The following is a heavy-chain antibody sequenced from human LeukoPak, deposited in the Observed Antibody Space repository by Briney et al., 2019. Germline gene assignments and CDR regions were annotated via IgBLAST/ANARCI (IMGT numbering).Heavy chain of an antibody. Sequence: GGSLRLSCAASGFTFSTYAMSWVRQVPGKGLEWVSIISGGGGSTYYADSVKGRFTISRDNAKNSLYLQMNSLRAEDTAVYYCARELWFGESYFDYWGQGTLVTVSS. D-gene: IGHD3-10*01. CDR2: ISGGGGST. J-gene: IGHJ4*02. V-gene: IGHV3-23*01. CDR1: GFTFSTYA. CDR3: ARELWFGESYFDY.